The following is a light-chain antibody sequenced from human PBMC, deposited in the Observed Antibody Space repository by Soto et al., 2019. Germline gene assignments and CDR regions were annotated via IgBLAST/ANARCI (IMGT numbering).Light chain of an antibody. Sequence: DIQMTQTPYSLSASVGDRLTITCRASQSISSYLNWYQQKPGTAPKLLIYDASDLEAGVPSRFSGSGSGTNFTFTIISLQPEDSATYYCQQSDILPITFSQGTLLEI. CDR3: QQSDILPIT. CDR2: DAS. V-gene: IGKV1-33*01. CDR1: QSISSY. J-gene: IGKJ5*01.